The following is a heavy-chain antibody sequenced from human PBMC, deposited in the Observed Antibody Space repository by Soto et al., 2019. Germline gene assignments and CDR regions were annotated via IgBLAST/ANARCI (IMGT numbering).Heavy chain of an antibody. CDR2: ISYDGSKK. CDR1: GFTFSSYD. J-gene: IGHJ3*02. CDR3: AKPYSAPLDI. V-gene: IGHV3-30*18. Sequence: GGSLRLSCAASGFTFSSYDIHWVRQAPGKGLEWVAVISYDGSKKYYADSVKGQFTISRDNSKNTLYLQLNSLRAEDTAVYYCAKPYSAPLDILGQGTMVTVSS. D-gene: IGHD1-26*01.